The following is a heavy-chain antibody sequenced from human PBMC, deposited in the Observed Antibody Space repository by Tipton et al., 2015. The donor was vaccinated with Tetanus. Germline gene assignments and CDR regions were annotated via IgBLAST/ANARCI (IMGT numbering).Heavy chain of an antibody. Sequence: TLSLTCNVSGGSINTGDYYWSWIRQAPGKGLEWIGEINHSGNTNHNPSLKSRVTLSVDTSKNQFSLKLNSVTAADTAMYYCVTVNFPNYYHYSMDVWGQGTTVTVSS. J-gene: IGHJ6*02. CDR3: VTVNFPNYYHYSMDV. CDR2: INHSGNT. D-gene: IGHD1-1*01. V-gene: IGHV4-34*01. CDR1: GGSINTGDYY.